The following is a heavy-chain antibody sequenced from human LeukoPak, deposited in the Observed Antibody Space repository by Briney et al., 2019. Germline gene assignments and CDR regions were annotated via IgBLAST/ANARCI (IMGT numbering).Heavy chain of an antibody. Sequence: SETLTLTCTVSGGSISSYYWSWLRQPAGKGLEWIGRIYTSGSTNYNPSLKSRVSMSVDTSKNQISLKLSSVTAADTAVYYCAREHAYYYDSSGLYYFDYWGQGTLVTVSS. D-gene: IGHD3-22*01. V-gene: IGHV4-4*07. CDR3: AREHAYYYDSSGLYYFDY. J-gene: IGHJ4*02. CDR2: IYTSGST. CDR1: GGSISSYY.